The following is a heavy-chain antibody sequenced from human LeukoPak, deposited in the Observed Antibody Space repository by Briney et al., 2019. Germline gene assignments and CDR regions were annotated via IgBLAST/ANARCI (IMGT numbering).Heavy chain of an antibody. Sequence: GGSLRLSCAASGFTFNWSWMNWVRRAPGKGLEWVADLHPDGSLTTYHVDSVKGRFTVSRANAKNLGNLQLNNLGVEYTAIYYCARDPHYGAIDYWGQGIRVTVSS. CDR2: LHPDGSLTT. J-gene: IGHJ4*02. CDR1: GFTFNWSW. D-gene: IGHD4/OR15-4a*01. CDR3: ARDPHYGAIDY. V-gene: IGHV3-7*01.